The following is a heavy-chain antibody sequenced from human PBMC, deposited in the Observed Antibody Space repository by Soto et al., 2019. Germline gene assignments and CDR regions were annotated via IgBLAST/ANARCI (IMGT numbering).Heavy chain of an antibody. J-gene: IGHJ4*02. V-gene: IGHV3-30*18. D-gene: IGHD5-12*01. CDR1: GFTFSSYG. CDR3: AKDISGGYSGYGPTTVTTMGGLY. CDR2: ISYDGSNK. Sequence: GGSLRLSCAASGFTFSSYGMHWVRQAPGKGLEWVAVISYDGSNKYYADSVKGRFTISRDNSKNTRYLKMNSLRAEDTAVYYCAKDISGGYSGYGPTTVTTMGGLYWGQGTLVTVSS.